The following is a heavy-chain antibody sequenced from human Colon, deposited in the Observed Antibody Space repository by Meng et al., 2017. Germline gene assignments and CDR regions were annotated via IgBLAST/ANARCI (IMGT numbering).Heavy chain of an antibody. CDR2: ISIRGDTK. Sequence: GESLKISCAGSGFIFSDYCMSWIRQAPGKGLEWVSYISIRGDTKYYADSVKGRFTVSRDNGLNSLYLQMNNLRAEDTGIYFCARDHGYNSLDYWGQGTLVTVSS. J-gene: IGHJ4*02. V-gene: IGHV3-11*04. D-gene: IGHD5-24*01. CDR1: GFIFSDYC. CDR3: ARDHGYNSLDY.